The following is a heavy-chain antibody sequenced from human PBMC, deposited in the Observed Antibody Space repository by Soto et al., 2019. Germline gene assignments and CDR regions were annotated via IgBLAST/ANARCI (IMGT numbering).Heavy chain of an antibody. Sequence: ASWKVSFKASCYTFPSYGIICVRRAPGQWLEWMGWISAYNGNTNYAQMLQGAVIMTTDMSTRTVYMELRSLRSDDMAVYYCARAGIAARPRTQGNWFDPWGQGTLVTVSS. CDR2: ISAYNGNT. CDR3: ARAGIAARPRTQGNWFDP. V-gene: IGHV1-18*03. J-gene: IGHJ5*02. CDR1: CYTFPSYG. D-gene: IGHD6-6*01.